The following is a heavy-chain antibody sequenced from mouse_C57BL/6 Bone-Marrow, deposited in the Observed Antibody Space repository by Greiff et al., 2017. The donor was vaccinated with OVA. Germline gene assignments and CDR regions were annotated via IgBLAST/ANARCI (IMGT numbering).Heavy chain of an antibody. CDR1: GYTFTSYG. CDR3: ARCHYYGSTDWYFDV. J-gene: IGHJ1*03. Sequence: QVQLQQSGAELVKPGASVKLSCKASGYTFTSYGISWVKQRTGQGLEWIGEIYPRSGNTYYNEKFKGKATLTADKSSSTAYMELRSLTSEDSAVYFCARCHYYGSTDWYFDVWGTGTTVTVSS. V-gene: IGHV1-81*01. D-gene: IGHD1-1*01. CDR2: IYPRSGNT.